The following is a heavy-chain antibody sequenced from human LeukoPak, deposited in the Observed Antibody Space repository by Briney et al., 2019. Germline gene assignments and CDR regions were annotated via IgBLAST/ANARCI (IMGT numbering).Heavy chain of an antibody. Sequence: SVKVSCKASGGTFSSYAISWVRQAPGQGLEWMGGIIPIFGTANYAQKFQGRVTITADESTSTAYMELSSLRSEDTAVYYCARDLADQYSSGWSEGAGYWGQGTLVTVSS. CDR3: ARDLADQYSSGWSEGAGY. J-gene: IGHJ4*02. CDR1: GGTFSSYA. CDR2: IIPIFGTA. D-gene: IGHD6-19*01. V-gene: IGHV1-69*13.